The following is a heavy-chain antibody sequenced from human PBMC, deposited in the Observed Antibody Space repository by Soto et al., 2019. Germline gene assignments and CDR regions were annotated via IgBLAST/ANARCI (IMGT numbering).Heavy chain of an antibody. V-gene: IGHV3-30*18. J-gene: IGHJ4*02. Sequence: QVQLVESGGGVVQPGRSLRLSCAASGFTFSSCGMHWVRQAPGKGLEWVAVISNDGSNKYYADSVKGRFTISRDNAKNTLYLQMNSLRAEDTAVYHWAKEWVYDSSGWSFDYWGQGTLVTVSS. CDR2: ISNDGSNK. D-gene: IGHD3-22*01. CDR1: GFTFSSCG. CDR3: AKEWVYDSSGWSFDY.